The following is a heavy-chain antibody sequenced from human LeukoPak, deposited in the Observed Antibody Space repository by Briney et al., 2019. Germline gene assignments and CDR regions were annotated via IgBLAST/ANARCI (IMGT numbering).Heavy chain of an antibody. CDR1: GFTFNGYV. CDR2: ISGSGGST. CDR3: AFQNTGHYFPFDY. J-gene: IGHJ4*02. V-gene: IGHV3-23*01. D-gene: IGHD3-22*01. Sequence: GGSLRLSCAASGFTFNGYVMNWVRQAPGKGLECVSFISGSGGSTDYADSVKGRFTISRDNSKNTLYLQMNSLRAEDTALYYCAFQNTGHYFPFDYWGQGTLVTVSS.